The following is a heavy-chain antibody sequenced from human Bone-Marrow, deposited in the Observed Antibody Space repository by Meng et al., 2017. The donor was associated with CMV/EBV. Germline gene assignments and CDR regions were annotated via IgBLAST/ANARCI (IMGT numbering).Heavy chain of an antibody. Sequence: ETLSLTCNVSGGSVSSSPYYWGWIRQPPGKGLEWIGNIHYTASTYYNPSLKSRVTISLDTSNNRFSLKVTSVTAADTAVYYCARQVRLLGRDIWGQGTKVTVSS. V-gene: IGHV4-39*07. J-gene: IGHJ3*02. CDR2: IHYTAST. CDR1: GGSVSSSPYY. D-gene: IGHD5-12*01. CDR3: ARQVRLLGRDI.